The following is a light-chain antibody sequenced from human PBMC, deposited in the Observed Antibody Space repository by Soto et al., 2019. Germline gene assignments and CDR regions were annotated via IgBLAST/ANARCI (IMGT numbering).Light chain of an antibody. CDR2: ASY. CDR1: QGIRND. V-gene: IGKV1-6*01. CDR3: LQDYNYPYT. Sequence: AIQMTQSPSSLSASVGDRVTITCRASQGIRNDLGWYQQKPGKAPKLLIYASYNLQSGVPSRFSGSGSGTDFPITISSLQPEDFATYYCLQDYNYPYTFGQGTKLEIK. J-gene: IGKJ2*01.